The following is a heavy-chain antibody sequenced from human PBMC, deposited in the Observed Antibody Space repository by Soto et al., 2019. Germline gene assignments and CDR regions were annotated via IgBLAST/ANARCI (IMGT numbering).Heavy chain of an antibody. J-gene: IGHJ6*02. V-gene: IGHV3-21*01. D-gene: IGHD3-10*01. Sequence: QLVESGGGLVKPGGSLRVSCAASRFAFSSYSMHWVRQAPMKGLEWVASINSVASYVYYADSVEGRFTISRDNAKNSVYLQMNSLRAEDTAVYHCTRDRSSFMRGRIRGPYGGLDVWGQGTTVLVS. CDR2: INSVASYV. CDR1: RFAFSSYS. CDR3: TRDRSSFMRGRIRGPYGGLDV.